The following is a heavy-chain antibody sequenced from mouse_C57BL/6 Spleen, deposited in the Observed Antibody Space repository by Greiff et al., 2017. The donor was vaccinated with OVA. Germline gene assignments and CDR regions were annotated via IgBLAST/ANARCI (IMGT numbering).Heavy chain of an antibody. CDR2: IDPSDSET. Sequence: QVQLQQSGAELVRPGSSVKLSCKASGYTFTSYWMHWVKQSPIQGLEWIGNIDPSDSETHYNQKFKDKATLTVDKSSSTAYMQLSSLTSEDSAIYYCERWKPNYFDYWGQGTTLTVSS. CDR3: ERWKPNYFDY. V-gene: IGHV1-52*01. CDR1: GYTFTSYW. J-gene: IGHJ2*01. D-gene: IGHD6-5*01.